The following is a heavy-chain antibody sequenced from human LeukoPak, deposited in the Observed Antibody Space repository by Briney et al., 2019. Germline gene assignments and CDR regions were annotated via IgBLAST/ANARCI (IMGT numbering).Heavy chain of an antibody. CDR3: ARTVIPYRRAFDI. Sequence: PSETLSLTCAVYGGSFSGYYWSWIRQTPGKGLEWIGEINHSGSTNYNPSLKSRVTISVDTSKNQFSLKLSSVTAADTAVYYCARTVIPYRRAFDIWGQGTMVTVSS. D-gene: IGHD4-17*01. V-gene: IGHV4-34*01. J-gene: IGHJ3*02. CDR2: INHSGST. CDR1: GGSFSGYY.